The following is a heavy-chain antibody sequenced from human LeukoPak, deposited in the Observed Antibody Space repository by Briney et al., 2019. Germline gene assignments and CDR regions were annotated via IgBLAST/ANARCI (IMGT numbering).Heavy chain of an antibody. CDR2: IYCGSST. CDR1: GFTVSNNY. CDR3: ARDRGYCSGGRCYPAFDY. J-gene: IGHJ4*02. Sequence: GGSLRLSCAASGFTVSNNYMSWFRQAPGKGLEWVSVIYCGSSTYYADSVKGRFTISRYNSKYTLYLQMNILRVEDTAVDYCARDRGYCSGGRCYPAFDYWGQGTLVTVSS. D-gene: IGHD2-15*01. V-gene: IGHV3-66*01.